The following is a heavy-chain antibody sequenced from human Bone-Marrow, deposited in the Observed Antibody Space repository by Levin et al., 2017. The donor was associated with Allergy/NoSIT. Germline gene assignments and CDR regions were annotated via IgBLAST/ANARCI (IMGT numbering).Heavy chain of an antibody. CDR2: IDQDGNER. V-gene: IGHV3-7*01. Sequence: GGSLRLSCAASRFTFRRFWMSWVRQAPGKGLEWVANIDQDGNERNYVDSVKGRFTISRDNAKNSLYLQMNSLRVEDTAVYYCAREKDSNYGYNYYGLDVWGQGTTVTVSS. CDR3: AREKDSNYGYNYYGLDV. CDR1: RFTFRRFW. J-gene: IGHJ6*02. D-gene: IGHD4-11*01.